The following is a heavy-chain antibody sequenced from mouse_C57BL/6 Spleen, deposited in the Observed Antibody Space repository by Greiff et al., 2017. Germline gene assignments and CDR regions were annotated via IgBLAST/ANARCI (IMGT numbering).Heavy chain of an antibody. CDR1: GYTFTSYW. V-gene: IGHV1-52*01. Sequence: QVHVKQPGAELLRPGSSVKLSCKASGYTFTSYWMHLVKQRPIQGLEWIGNIDPSDSETHYNQKFKDKATLTVDKSSSTAYMQLSSLTSEDSAVYYCARGLLAYYYAMDYWGQGTSVTVSS. CDR2: IDPSDSET. J-gene: IGHJ4*01. D-gene: IGHD2-3*01. CDR3: ARGLLAYYYAMDY.